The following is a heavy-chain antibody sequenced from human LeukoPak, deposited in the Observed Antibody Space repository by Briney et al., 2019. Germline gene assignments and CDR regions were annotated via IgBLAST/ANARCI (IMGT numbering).Heavy chain of an antibody. J-gene: IGHJ5*02. Sequence: GGSLRLSCAASGFSFSNAWMKWVRQAPGKGLEWVGRIKSKTDGGTTDYAAPVKGRFTISRDDSKNTLYLQMNSLKTEDTAVYYCTTASEYSSSWGPWGQGTLVTVSS. CDR2: IKSKTDGGTT. D-gene: IGHD6-6*01. V-gene: IGHV3-15*07. CDR1: GFSFSNAW. CDR3: TTASEYSSSWGP.